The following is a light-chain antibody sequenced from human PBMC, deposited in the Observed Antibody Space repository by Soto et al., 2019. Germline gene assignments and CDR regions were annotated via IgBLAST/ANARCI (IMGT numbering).Light chain of an antibody. CDR2: GSS. CDR1: QSVSNNY. J-gene: IGKJ2*01. CDR3: QQYGSSPPYT. V-gene: IGKV3-20*01. Sequence: EVVLTQSPGTLSLSPGERATLSCRASQSVSNNYLAWYQQKPGQSHKLLIFGSSDRANGIPDRFSGSGSGTDFTLTISSLEPEDFAVYYCQQYGSSPPYTFGQGTKLEIK.